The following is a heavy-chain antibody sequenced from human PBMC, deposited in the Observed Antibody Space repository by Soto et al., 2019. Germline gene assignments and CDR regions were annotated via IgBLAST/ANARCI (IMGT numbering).Heavy chain of an antibody. CDR2: IYYSGST. V-gene: IGHV4-39*01. CDR1: GGSISSSSYY. Sequence: PSETLSLTCTVSGGSISSSSYYWGWIHQPPGKGLEWIGSIYYSGSTYYNPSLKSRVTISVDTSKNQFSLKLSSVTAADTAVYYCARHTTFIAAFDYWGQGTLVTVSS. D-gene: IGHD6-13*01. CDR3: ARHTTFIAAFDY. J-gene: IGHJ4*02.